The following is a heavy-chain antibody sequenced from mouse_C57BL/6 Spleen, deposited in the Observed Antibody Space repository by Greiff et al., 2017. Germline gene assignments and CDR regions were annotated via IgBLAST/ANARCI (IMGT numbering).Heavy chain of an antibody. CDR3: ARDHYARGFDY. Sequence: VQLQQSGTELVKPGASVKLSCKASGYTFTRYWMHWVKQRPGQGLEWIGNINPSNGGTNYNEKFKSKATLTVDKSSSTAYMQLSSLTSEDSAVYYCARDHYARGFDYWGQGTTLTVSS. D-gene: IGHD1-1*01. J-gene: IGHJ2*01. V-gene: IGHV1-53*01. CDR1: GYTFTRYW. CDR2: INPSNGGT.